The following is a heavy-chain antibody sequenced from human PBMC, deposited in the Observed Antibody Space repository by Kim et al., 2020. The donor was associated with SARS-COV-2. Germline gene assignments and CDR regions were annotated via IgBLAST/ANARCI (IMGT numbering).Heavy chain of an antibody. V-gene: IGHV1-46*01. CDR1: GYTFTSYY. CDR2: INPSGGST. D-gene: IGHD6-19*01. Sequence: ASVKVSCKASGYTFTSYYMHWVRQAPGQGLEWMGIINPSGGSTSYAQKFQGRVTMTRDTSTSTVYMELSSLRSEDTAVYYCARDREQWLVNNWFDPWGQGTLVTVSS. J-gene: IGHJ5*02. CDR3: ARDREQWLVNNWFDP.